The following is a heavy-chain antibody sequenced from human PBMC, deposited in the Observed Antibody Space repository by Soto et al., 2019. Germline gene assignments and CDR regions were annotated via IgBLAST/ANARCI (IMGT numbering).Heavy chain of an antibody. CDR3: AKDRKVSSGWGVYYYYGMDV. J-gene: IGHJ6*02. CDR2: ISYDGSNK. CDR1: GFTFSSYG. D-gene: IGHD6-19*01. V-gene: IGHV3-30*18. Sequence: GGSLRLSCAASGFTFSSYGMHWVRQAPGKGLEWVAVISYDGSNKYYADSVKGRFTISRDNSKNTLYLQMNSLRAEDTAVYYCAKDRKVSSGWGVYYYYGMDVWGQGTTVTVSS.